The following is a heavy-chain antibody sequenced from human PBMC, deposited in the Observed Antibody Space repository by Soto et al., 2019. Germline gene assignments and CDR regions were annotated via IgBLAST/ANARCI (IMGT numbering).Heavy chain of an antibody. CDR1: GASISNTDYS. J-gene: IGHJ5*02. CDR2: MYYSGST. CDR3: XXXXXXXXXNWFHP. V-gene: IGHV4-39*01. Sequence: QLQLQESGPGLVKPSETLSLTCTVSGASISNTDYSWGWIRQPPGKGLEWIGTMYYSGSTYYNPSLXXRVTIXXXXXXXXXXXXXXXXXXXXXXXXXXXXXXXXXXXNWFHPWGQGTLVTVSS.